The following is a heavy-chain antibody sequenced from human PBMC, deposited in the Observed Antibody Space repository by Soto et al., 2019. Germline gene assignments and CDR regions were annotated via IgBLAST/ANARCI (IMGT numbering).Heavy chain of an antibody. CDR2: ISGSGGST. D-gene: IGHD6-19*01. Sequence: EVQLLESGGCLVQPGGSLRLSCAASGFTFSSYAMSWVRQAPGKGLEWVSAISGSGGSTYYADSVKGRFTISSDNSKNTLYLQTNSLRAEDTAVYYCALGGYSSGWYEDYWGQGTLVTVSS. J-gene: IGHJ4*02. V-gene: IGHV3-23*01. CDR1: GFTFSSYA. CDR3: ALGGYSSGWYEDY.